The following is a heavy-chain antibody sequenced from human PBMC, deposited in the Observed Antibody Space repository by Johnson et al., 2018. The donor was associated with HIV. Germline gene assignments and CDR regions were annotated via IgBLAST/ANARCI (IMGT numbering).Heavy chain of an antibody. Sequence: VQLVESGGRLVQPGGSLRLSCAASGFSFSTYWMHWVRRVPGKGLEWISGINWNGGRTGYADSVKGRFTISRDNAKKSLYLQMNSLRAEDTALYYCFLGQTQRGDAFDIWGQGTMVTVSS. V-gene: IGHV3-20*04. J-gene: IGHJ3*02. CDR3: FLGQTQRGDAFDI. CDR2: INWNGGRT. CDR1: GFSFSTYW. D-gene: IGHD6-25*01.